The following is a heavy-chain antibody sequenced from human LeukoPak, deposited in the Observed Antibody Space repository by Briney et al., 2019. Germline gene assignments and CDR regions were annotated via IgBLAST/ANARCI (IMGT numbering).Heavy chain of an antibody. CDR1: GGTFSSYA. CDR3: ASAPRGSKSSSWTD. D-gene: IGHD6-13*01. J-gene: IGHJ4*02. Sequence: EASVKVSCKASGGTFSSYAISWVRQAPGQGLEWMGWINPNSGGTNYAQKFQGRVTMTRDTSISTAYMELSRLRSDDTAVYYCASAPRGSKSSSWTDWGQGTLVTVSS. V-gene: IGHV1-2*02. CDR2: INPNSGGT.